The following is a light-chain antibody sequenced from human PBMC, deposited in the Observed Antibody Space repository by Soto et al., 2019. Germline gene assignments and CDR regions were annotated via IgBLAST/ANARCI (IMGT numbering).Light chain of an antibody. J-gene: IGKJ4*01. CDR1: QSVSSNS. CDR3: QQYGSSPLT. V-gene: IGKV3-20*01. Sequence: ENVLTQSPGTLSLSPGERATLSCRAGQSVSSNSLAWYQHKPGQAPRLLIYGASSRATGIPDRFSGSGSGTDFTLTISRLEPGDFAVYYCQQYGSSPLTFGGGTQVDIK. CDR2: GAS.